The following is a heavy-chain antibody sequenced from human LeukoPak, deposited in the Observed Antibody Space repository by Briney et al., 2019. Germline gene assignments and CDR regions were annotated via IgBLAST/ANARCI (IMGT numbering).Heavy chain of an antibody. CDR3: ASSTLSNITPGRMRELDYMDAFDI. V-gene: IGHV4-59*12. CDR2: IYYSGST. CDR1: GGSISSYY. D-gene: IGHD1-26*01. J-gene: IGHJ3*02. Sequence: SETLSLTCTVSGGSISSYYWSWIRQPPGKGLEWIGYIYYSGSTNYNPSLKSRVTISVDTSKNQFSLKLSSVTAADTAVYYCASSTLSNITPGRMRELDYMDAFDIWGQGTMVTVSS.